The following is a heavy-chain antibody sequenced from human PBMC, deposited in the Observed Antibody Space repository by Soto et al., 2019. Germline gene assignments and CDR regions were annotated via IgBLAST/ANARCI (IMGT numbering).Heavy chain of an antibody. V-gene: IGHV1-46*01. Sequence: QVQLVQSGAEVKKPGASVKVSCKASGYTFTSHYMHWVRQAPGQGLEWMGTINPSGGSTSNAQRFQGRITMTRDTSTSTVYMELSRLTSEDTAVYYCARDVVVAPSALYYYEHWGQGTLVSVSS. CDR3: ARDVVVAPSALYYYEH. CDR2: INPSGGST. J-gene: IGHJ4*02. CDR1: GYTFTSHY. D-gene: IGHD2-2*01.